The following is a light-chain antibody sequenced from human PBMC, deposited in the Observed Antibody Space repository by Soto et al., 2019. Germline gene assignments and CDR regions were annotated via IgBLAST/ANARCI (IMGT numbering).Light chain of an antibody. V-gene: IGLV2-14*03. J-gene: IGLJ1*01. CDR2: HVT. CDR1: SSDVGAYNY. CDR3: SSYTSSSTYV. Sequence: QSVLTQPASVSGSPGQSIAISCTGTSSDVGAYNYVSWYQHHPGKAPKLMIYHVTNRPSGVSDRFSDSKSGNTASLTISGLQADDEADYYCSSYTSSSTYVFGTGTKVTVL.